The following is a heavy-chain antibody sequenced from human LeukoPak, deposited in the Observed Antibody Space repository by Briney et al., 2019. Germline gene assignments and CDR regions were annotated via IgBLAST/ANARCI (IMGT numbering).Heavy chain of an antibody. CDR1: GGSISSGDYY. CDR3: ARGSYGSRVYDY. D-gene: IGHD4-17*01. J-gene: IGHJ4*02. CDR2: IYYSGST. V-gene: IGHV4-30-4*01. Sequence: PSETLSLTCTVSGGSISSGDYYWSWIHQPPGKGLEWIGYIYYSGSTYYNPSLKSRVTISVDTSKNQFSLKLSSVTAADTAVYYCARGSYGSRVYDYWGQGTLVTVSS.